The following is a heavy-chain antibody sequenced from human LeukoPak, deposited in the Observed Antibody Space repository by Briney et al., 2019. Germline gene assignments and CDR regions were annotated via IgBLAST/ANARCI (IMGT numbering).Heavy chain of an antibody. J-gene: IGHJ4*02. CDR1: GGTFSSYA. V-gene: IGHV1-69*04. CDR3: ARDAGLIAVAYPDY. Sequence: SVKVSCKASGGTFSSYAISWVRQAPRQGLEWMGRIIPILGIANYAQEFQGRVTITADKSTSTAYMELSSLRSEDTAVYYCARDAGLIAVAYPDYWGQGTLVTVSS. D-gene: IGHD6-19*01. CDR2: IIPILGIA.